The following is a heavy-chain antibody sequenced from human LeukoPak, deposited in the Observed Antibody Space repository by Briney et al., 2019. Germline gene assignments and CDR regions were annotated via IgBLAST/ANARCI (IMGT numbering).Heavy chain of an antibody. Sequence: GGSLRLSCISSGFTFGDYSMSWFRQAPGKGLEWVSAISGSGGSTYYADSVKGRFTISRDNSKNTLYLQMNSLRAEDTAVYYCAKWGDRSTSCYACNDYWGQGTLVTVSS. CDR3: AKWGDRSTSCYACNDY. CDR1: GFTFGDYS. J-gene: IGHJ4*02. V-gene: IGHV3-23*01. CDR2: ISGSGGST. D-gene: IGHD2-2*01.